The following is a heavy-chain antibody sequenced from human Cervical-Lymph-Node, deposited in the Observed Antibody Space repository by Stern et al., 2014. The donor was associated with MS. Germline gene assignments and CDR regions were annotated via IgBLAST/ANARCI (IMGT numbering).Heavy chain of an antibody. J-gene: IGHJ6*02. CDR2: INPSGDSP. D-gene: IGHD3-22*01. V-gene: IGHV1-46*01. CDR3: ARDRHYYDNSGYYRYYYGLDV. CDR1: GHTFTTYH. Sequence: VQLLESGAEVKKPGASVKISCKASGHTFTTYHMHWVRRAPGQGLEWMGMINPSGDSPIYAPKFQGRFAVARDPSTTTVYMELSSLRSEDTAVYYCARDRHYYDNSGYYRYYYGLDVWGQGTTVTVSS.